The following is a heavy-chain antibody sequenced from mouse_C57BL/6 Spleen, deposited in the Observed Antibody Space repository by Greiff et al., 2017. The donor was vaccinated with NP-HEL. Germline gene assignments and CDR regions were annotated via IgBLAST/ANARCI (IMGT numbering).Heavy chain of an antibody. V-gene: IGHV1-80*01. J-gene: IGHJ2*01. D-gene: IGHD6-1*01. CDR3: ARGGRGDEDYYLDY. Sequence: VQLKQSGAGLVKPGASVKISCKASGFAFSIYWMNWVKQRPGKGLEWIGQIYPGDGDTNYNGTFKGKATLTADKSSSTAYMQLSSLTSEDSAVYYCARGGRGDEDYYLDYWGQGTTLTVSS. CDR1: GFAFSIYW. CDR2: IYPGDGDT.